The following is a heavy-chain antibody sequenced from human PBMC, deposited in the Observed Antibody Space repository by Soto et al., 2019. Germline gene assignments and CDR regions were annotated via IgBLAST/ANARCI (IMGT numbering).Heavy chain of an antibody. CDR3: AGNVLLWFGELFVGSSEVVEGMDV. CDR1: GGSISSYY. V-gene: IGHV4-59*08. D-gene: IGHD3-10*01. Sequence: SETLSLTCTVSGGSISSYYWNWIRQPPGKGLEWIGYIYYSGSTNYNPSLKSRVTISVDTSKNQFSLKLSSVTAADTAVYYCAGNVLLWFGELFVGSSEVVEGMDVWGQGTTVTVSS. J-gene: IGHJ6*02. CDR2: IYYSGST.